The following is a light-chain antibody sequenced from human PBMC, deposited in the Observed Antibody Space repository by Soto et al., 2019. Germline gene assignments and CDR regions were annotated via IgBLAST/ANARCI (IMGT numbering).Light chain of an antibody. Sequence: DVQMTQSPSSLSASVGDRVTITCRASQTIRSYLNWYQQKPGKAPKLLIYSASSLQSGVPSRFSGSGSGTDFTPTISSLQPEDFATYSCQQSYSTPYTFGQGTHLEIK. CDR1: QTIRSY. J-gene: IGKJ2*01. CDR3: QQSYSTPYT. CDR2: SAS. V-gene: IGKV1-39*01.